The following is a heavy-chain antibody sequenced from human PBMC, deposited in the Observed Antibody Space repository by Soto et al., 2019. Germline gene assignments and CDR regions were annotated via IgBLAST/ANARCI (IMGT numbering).Heavy chain of an antibody. Sequence: GGSLRLSCAASGFTFSSYWMSWVRQAPGKGLEWVANIKQDGSEKYYVDAVKGRFTISRDNAKNSLYLQMNSLRAEDTAVYYCAKAGGYCSSTSCPRGWFDPWGQGTLVTVSS. D-gene: IGHD2-2*01. CDR1: GFTFSSYW. CDR2: IKQDGSEK. CDR3: AKAGGYCSSTSCPRGWFDP. V-gene: IGHV3-7*01. J-gene: IGHJ5*02.